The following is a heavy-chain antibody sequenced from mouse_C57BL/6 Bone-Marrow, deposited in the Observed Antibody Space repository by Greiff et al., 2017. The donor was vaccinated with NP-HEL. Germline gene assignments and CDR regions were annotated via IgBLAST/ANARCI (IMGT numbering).Heavy chain of an antibody. J-gene: IGHJ2*01. D-gene: IGHD1-1*01. CDR3: ARRITTVVATENY. V-gene: IGHV1-55*01. Sequence: QVQLQQSGAELVKPGASVKMSCKASGYTFTSYWITWVKQRPGQGLEWIGDIYPGSGSTNYNEKFKSKATLTVDTSSSTAYMQLSSLTSEDSAVYYCARRITTVVATENYWGQGTTLTVSS. CDR1: GYTFTSYW. CDR2: IYPGSGST.